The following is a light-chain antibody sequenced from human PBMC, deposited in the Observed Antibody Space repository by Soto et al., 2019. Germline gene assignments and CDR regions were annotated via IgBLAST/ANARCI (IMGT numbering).Light chain of an antibody. Sequence: DIQMTQSPSTLSASVGDRVTITCRASQTISSSLAWYQHKPGKAPKLLIFDASTLQTGVPSRFSGSGSGTEFTLTISSLQSDDFAIYYCQQYKSWPPLTFGGGTKVE. CDR1: QTISSS. CDR2: DAS. V-gene: IGKV1-5*01. J-gene: IGKJ4*01. CDR3: QQYKSWPPLT.